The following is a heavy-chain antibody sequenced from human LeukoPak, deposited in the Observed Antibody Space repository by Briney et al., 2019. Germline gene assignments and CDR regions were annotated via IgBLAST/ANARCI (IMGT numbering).Heavy chain of an antibody. V-gene: IGHV3-48*01. CDR1: GFTFSPSP. Sequence: GGYLRLSCAASGFTFSPSPMNWLAPAQGKGLEWFSYISSTSSAICYADSEKGRFTISRDNAKNSLYLQMDSLRAEDTAVYYCASRVGALDHWGQGTLVTVSS. D-gene: IGHD1-26*01. CDR2: ISSTSSAI. J-gene: IGHJ4*02. CDR3: ASRVGALDH.